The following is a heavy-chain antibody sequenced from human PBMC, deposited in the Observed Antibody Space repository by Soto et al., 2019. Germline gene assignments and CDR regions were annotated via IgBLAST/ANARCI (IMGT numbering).Heavy chain of an antibody. CDR3: VRDYLLTGFDP. V-gene: IGHV4-59*01. Sequence: LPETLSLTCTVSGGSISNYYWTWVRQPPGKGLEWIGYVYYSGSTNYNPSLESRVTISIDASKNQFSLKMKSVTAADTAVYYCVRDYLLTGFDPWGQGALVTVSS. J-gene: IGHJ5*02. D-gene: IGHD3-9*01. CDR1: GGSISNYY. CDR2: VYYSGST.